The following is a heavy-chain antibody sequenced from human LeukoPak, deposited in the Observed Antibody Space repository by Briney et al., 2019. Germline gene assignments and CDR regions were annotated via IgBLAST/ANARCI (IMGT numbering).Heavy chain of an antibody. CDR2: INPNSGGT. Sequence: ASVKVSCKASGYTFTGYYMHWVRQAPGQGLEWMGWINPNSGGTNYAQKFQGRVTMTRDTSISTAYMELSRLRSDDTAVYYCARGLYPYYYYYMDVWGKGTTVTVSS. CDR3: ARGLYPYYYYYMDV. CDR1: GYTFTGYY. J-gene: IGHJ6*03. D-gene: IGHD5/OR15-5a*01. V-gene: IGHV1-2*02.